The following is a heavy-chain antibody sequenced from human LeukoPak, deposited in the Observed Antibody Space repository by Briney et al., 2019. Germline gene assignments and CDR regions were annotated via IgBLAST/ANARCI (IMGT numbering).Heavy chain of an antibody. CDR1: GYTFTSYY. CDR2: INPSGGST. D-gene: IGHD2-15*01. J-gene: IGHJ6*03. V-gene: IGHV1-46*01. Sequence: ASVEVSCKASGYTFTSYYMHWVRQAPGQGLEWMGIINPSGGSTSYAQKFQGRVTMTRDTSTSTVYMELSSLRSEDTAVYYCAGSCSGGSCYSSYYYYYIDVWGKGTTVTVSS. CDR3: AGSCSGGSCYSSYYYYYIDV.